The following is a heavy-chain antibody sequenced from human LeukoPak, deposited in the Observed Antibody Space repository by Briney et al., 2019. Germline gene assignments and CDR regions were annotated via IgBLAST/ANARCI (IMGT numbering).Heavy chain of an antibody. CDR3: ARQGENDAFDI. CDR2: ISYDGSNK. J-gene: IGHJ3*02. CDR1: GFTFSSYA. Sequence: PGRSLRFSCAASGFTFSSYAMHWVRQAPGKGLEWVAVISYDGSNKYYADSVKGRFTISRDNSKNTLYLRMNSLRAEDTAVYYCARQGENDAFDIWGQGTMVTGSS. V-gene: IGHV3-30*04.